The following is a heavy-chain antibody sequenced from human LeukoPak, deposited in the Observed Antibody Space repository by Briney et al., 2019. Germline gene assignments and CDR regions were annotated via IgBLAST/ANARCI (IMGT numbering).Heavy chain of an antibody. V-gene: IGHV1-8*02. J-gene: IGHJ4*02. D-gene: IGHD5-18*01. CDR1: GGTFSSYA. Sequence: ASVKVSCKASGGTFSSYAINWVRQASGQGLEWMGWMNPKSGNTGYLQKFQGRVTMTRDTSMSTAFMELSSLTSEDTAVYYCARGVNSQGTAMVLFDSWGQGSLVTVSA. CDR3: ARGVNSQGTAMVLFDS. CDR2: MNPKSGNT.